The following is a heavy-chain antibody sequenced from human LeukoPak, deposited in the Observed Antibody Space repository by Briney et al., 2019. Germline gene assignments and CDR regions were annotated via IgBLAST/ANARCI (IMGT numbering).Heavy chain of an antibody. Sequence: GGSLRLSCAASGFTFSSYVMSWVRQAPGKGLEWVSGISGSGGTTYYADSVKGRFNISRDNSKNTLYLQMNSLRAEDTAVYYCAKAHPCSGGSCYSPFDYWGQGTLVTVSS. CDR2: ISGSGGTT. V-gene: IGHV3-23*01. CDR1: GFTFSSYV. CDR3: AKAHPCSGGSCYSPFDY. J-gene: IGHJ4*02. D-gene: IGHD2-15*01.